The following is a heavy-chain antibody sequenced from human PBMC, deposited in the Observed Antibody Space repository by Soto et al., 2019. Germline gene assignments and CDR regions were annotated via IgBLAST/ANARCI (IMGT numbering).Heavy chain of an antibody. CDR3: ARDTYYDFWSGSSLSH. D-gene: IGHD3-3*01. CDR1: GYTFTSYG. Sequence: ASVKVSCKASGYTFTSYGISWVRQAPGQGLEWMGWISAYNGNTNHAQKLQGRVTMTTDTSTSTAYMELRSLRSDDTAVYYCARDTYYDFWSGSSLSHWGQGTLVTSPQ. J-gene: IGHJ4*02. V-gene: IGHV1-18*01. CDR2: ISAYNGNT.